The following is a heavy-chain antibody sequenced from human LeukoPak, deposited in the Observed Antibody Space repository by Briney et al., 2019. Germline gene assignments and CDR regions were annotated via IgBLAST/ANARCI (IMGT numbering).Heavy chain of an antibody. Sequence: ASVKPSDKASGYTYTSYDFNSLRQATGQGLAWRGWINPNIGNTGYGQKFQGRVNMTSNTSIGKAYMEVSSLRSEDTAVYYCARGAPQEYCSGGSCTYFDYWGQGTLVTVSS. CDR1: GYTYTSYD. D-gene: IGHD2-15*01. CDR2: INPNIGNT. V-gene: IGHV1-8*01. CDR3: ARGAPQEYCSGGSCTYFDY. J-gene: IGHJ4*02.